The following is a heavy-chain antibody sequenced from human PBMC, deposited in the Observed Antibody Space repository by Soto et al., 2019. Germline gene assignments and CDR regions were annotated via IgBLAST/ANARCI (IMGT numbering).Heavy chain of an antibody. V-gene: IGHV4-34*01. CDR3: ARGPGSSGWYLTRSAFDI. J-gene: IGHJ3*02. CDR1: GGSFSGYY. D-gene: IGHD6-19*01. CDR2: INHSGST. Sequence: SETLSLTCAVYGGSFSGYYWSWIRQPPGKGLEWIGEINHSGSTNYNPSLKSRVTISVDTSKNQFSLKLSFVTAADTAVYYCARGPGSSGWYLTRSAFDIWGQGTMVIVSS.